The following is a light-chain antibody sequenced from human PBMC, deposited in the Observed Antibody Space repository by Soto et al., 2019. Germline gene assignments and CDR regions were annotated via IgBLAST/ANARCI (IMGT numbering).Light chain of an antibody. V-gene: IGKV1-5*03. CDR1: QSIDIW. J-gene: IGKJ1*01. CDR2: KAS. CDR3: QQYNTFST. Sequence: DIQMTQSPSTLSASVGDRVTITCRASQSIDIWLAWYQLKPGKAPNLLIYKASTLETGVPSRFTGSGSGTEFTLTINSLQLDDFATYYCQQYNTFSTFGQGTKVEMK.